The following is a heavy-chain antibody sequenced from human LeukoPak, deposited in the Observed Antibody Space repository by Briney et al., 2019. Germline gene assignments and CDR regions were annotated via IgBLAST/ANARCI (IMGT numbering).Heavy chain of an antibody. CDR1: GYTFNSYS. CDR3: ARLPTVANPFDY. V-gene: IGHV1-18*04. CDR2: ISTYNGNT. D-gene: IGHD4-23*01. Sequence: VASVKVSCKASGYTFNSYSVTWVRQAPGQGLEWMGWISTYNGNTNYSQKLQGRVTMTTDTSTRTAYMELRSLRSDDTAVYYCARLPTVANPFDYWGQGTLVTVSS. J-gene: IGHJ4*02.